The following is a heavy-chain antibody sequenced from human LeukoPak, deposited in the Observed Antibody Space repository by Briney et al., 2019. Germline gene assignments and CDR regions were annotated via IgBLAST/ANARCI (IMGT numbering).Heavy chain of an antibody. Sequence: SETLSLTCTVSGASISNYYWSWIRQPAGKGLEWIGRIYISGSTDYNPSLKSRVTLSVDTSKNQFSLKLSSVTAADTAVYYCARHLGNYYRNWFDPWGQGTLVTVSS. CDR2: IYISGST. CDR3: ARHLGNYYRNWFDP. D-gene: IGHD1-26*01. J-gene: IGHJ5*02. CDR1: GASISNYY. V-gene: IGHV4-4*07.